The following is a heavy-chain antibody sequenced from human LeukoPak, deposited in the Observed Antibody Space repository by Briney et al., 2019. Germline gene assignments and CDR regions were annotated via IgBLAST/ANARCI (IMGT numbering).Heavy chain of an antibody. CDR1: GGSISSYY. CDR3: ARQGPEQLVDPIFDY. D-gene: IGHD6-6*01. J-gene: IGHJ4*02. V-gene: IGHV4-4*09. Sequence: SETLSLTCTVSGGSISSYYWSWIRQPPGKGLEWIGYIYTSGSTNHNPSLKSRVTISVDTSKNQFSLKLSSVTAADTAVYYCARQGPEQLVDPIFDYWGQGTLVTVSS. CDR2: IYTSGST.